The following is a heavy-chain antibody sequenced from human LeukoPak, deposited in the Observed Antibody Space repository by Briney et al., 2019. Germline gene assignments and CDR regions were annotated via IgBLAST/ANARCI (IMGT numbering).Heavy chain of an antibody. D-gene: IGHD5-18*01. Sequence: GGSLRLSCAASGFTVSSNYMSWVRQAPGKGLEWVSDINSGGSTYYADSVKARFTIPRDNSKNTLYLQMNSLRAEDTDVYYCACSRIQLWLRASDDAFDIWGQGTMFTVSS. CDR1: GFTVSSNY. CDR3: ACSRIQLWLRASDDAFDI. V-gene: IGHV3-53*01. CDR2: INSGGST. J-gene: IGHJ3*02.